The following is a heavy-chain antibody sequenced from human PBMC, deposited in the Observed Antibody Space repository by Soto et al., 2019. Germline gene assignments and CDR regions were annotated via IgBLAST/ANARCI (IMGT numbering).Heavy chain of an antibody. CDR2: LNSDGSTT. CDR3: TRGIKNYYGMDV. J-gene: IGHJ6*02. D-gene: IGHD2-21*01. V-gene: IGHV3-74*01. Sequence: EVQVVESGGGLVQPGGSLRLSCAASGFTFSSYWMHWVRQVPGKGLVWVSRLNSDGSTTNYADSVKGRFTIFRDNARNTLSLQMNSLRADDTAVYYCTRGIKNYYGMDVWSQGTTVTVSS. CDR1: GFTFSSYW.